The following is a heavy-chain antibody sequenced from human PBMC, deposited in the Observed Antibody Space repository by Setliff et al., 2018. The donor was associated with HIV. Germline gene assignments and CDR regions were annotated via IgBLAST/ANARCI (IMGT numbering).Heavy chain of an antibody. Sequence: PGGSLRLSCAASGFTFSSYWMHWVRQAPGKGLVWVSRIKSDGSSTSYADSVKGRFTISRDNAKNTLYLQMSSLRAEDTAVYYCARDDYFQHWGQGTQVTVSS. CDR1: GFTFSSYW. V-gene: IGHV3-74*01. J-gene: IGHJ1*01. CDR3: ARDDYFQH. CDR2: IKSDGSST.